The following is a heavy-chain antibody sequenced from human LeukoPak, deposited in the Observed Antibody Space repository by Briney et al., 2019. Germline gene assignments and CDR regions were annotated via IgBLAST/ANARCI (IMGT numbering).Heavy chain of an antibody. CDR2: INYSGSS. Sequence: SETLSLTCTVSGASISTSYWNWIRQPPGKGLEWIGHINYSGSSNHNPSLRSRVTIAVDTSKNQFSLKMSSVTAADTAVYYCTRGQYALGRGRFDPWGQGTLVTVSS. CDR1: GASISTSY. CDR3: TRGQYALGRGRFDP. J-gene: IGHJ5*02. D-gene: IGHD3-10*01. V-gene: IGHV4-59*01.